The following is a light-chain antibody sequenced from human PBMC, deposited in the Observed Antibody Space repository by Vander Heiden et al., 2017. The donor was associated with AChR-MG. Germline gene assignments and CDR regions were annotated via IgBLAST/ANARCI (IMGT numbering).Light chain of an antibody. V-gene: IGLV2-23*02. Sequence: QSALTQPASVSGSPGQSITISCTGTSSDVGSYNLVSWYQQHPDKAPKLMIYEVSKRPSGVSNRFSGSKSGNTAALTIAGLQAEDEADYYCCSYTGSNVLFGGGTKLTVL. CDR1: SSDVGSYNL. J-gene: IGLJ2*01. CDR2: EVS. CDR3: CSYTGSNVL.